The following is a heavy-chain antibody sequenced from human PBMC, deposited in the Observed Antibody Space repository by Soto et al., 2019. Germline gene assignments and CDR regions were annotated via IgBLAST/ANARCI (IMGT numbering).Heavy chain of an antibody. V-gene: IGHV4-39*01. CDR1: GGSISSSSYY. D-gene: IGHD3-10*01. Sequence: PSETLCLTCTVSGGSISSSSYYWGWIRQPPGKGLEWIGSIYYSGSTYYNPSLKSRVTISVDTSKNQFSLKLSSVTAADTAVYYCARTDLLLWFGEVNWFDPWGQGTLVTVSS. CDR3: ARTDLLLWFGEVNWFDP. CDR2: IYYSGST. J-gene: IGHJ5*02.